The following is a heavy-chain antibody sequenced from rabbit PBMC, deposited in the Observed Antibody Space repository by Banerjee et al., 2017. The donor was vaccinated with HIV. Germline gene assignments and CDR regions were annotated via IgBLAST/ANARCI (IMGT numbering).Heavy chain of an antibody. Sequence: QEQLVESGGGLVKPQGSLKLSCTASGFSFSNKAVMCWVRQTAGKGLEWIACINAVTGKAVYASWAKGRFTFSKTSSTTVTLQMTNLTAADTATYFCARDLDSVIGWNFGWWGPGTLV. J-gene: IGHJ4*01. D-gene: IGHD1-1*01. CDR1: GFSFSNKAV. V-gene: IGHV1S45*01. CDR3: ARDLDSVIGWNFGW. CDR2: INAVTGKA.